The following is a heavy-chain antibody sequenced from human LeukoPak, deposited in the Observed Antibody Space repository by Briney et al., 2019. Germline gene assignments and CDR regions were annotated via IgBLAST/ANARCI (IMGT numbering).Heavy chain of an antibody. CDR3: ARRPTVTTPLTA. Sequence: GGSLRLSCAASGFTFSDYYMSWIRQAPGKGLEWVSYISSSSYTNYADSVKGRFTISRDNAKNSLYLQMNSLRAEDTAVYYCARRPTVTTPLTAWGQGTLVTVSS. D-gene: IGHD4-17*01. V-gene: IGHV3-11*03. J-gene: IGHJ5*02. CDR1: GFTFSDYY. CDR2: ISSSSYT.